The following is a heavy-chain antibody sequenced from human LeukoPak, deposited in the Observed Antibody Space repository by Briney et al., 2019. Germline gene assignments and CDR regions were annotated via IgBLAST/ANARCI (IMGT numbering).Heavy chain of an antibody. J-gene: IGHJ4*02. D-gene: IGHD3-22*01. CDR1: GLTFSGYA. V-gene: IGHV3-23*01. CDR3: AKQAYDSPRTDFDY. Sequence: GGSLRLSCAASGLTFSGYAMSWVRQAPGKGLEWVSGVSTSGGSTYYADSVKGRFTISRDNSKNTLHLQMTSLRAEDTAIYYCAKQAYDSPRTDFDYWGQGTLVTVSS. CDR2: VSTSGGST.